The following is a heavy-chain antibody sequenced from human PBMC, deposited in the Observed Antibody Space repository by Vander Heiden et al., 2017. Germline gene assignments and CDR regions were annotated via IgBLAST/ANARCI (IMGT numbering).Heavy chain of an antibody. CDR2: ISSSSSYI. D-gene: IGHD3-22*01. CDR1: GFTFRSYS. V-gene: IGHV3-21*01. J-gene: IGHJ3*02. CDR3: ARAIGLVVISAFDI. Sequence: EVHVGESGGGLVKPGGSLRLSRAASGFTFRSYSMNGVRQAPGKGLEWVSSISSSSSYIYYADSVKGRFTISRDNAKNSLYLQMNSLRAEDTAVYYCARAIGLVVISAFDIWGQGTMVTVSS.